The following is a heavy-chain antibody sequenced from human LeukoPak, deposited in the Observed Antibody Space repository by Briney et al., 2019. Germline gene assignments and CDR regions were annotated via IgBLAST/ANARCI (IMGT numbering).Heavy chain of an antibody. J-gene: IGHJ4*02. CDR2: INSDGSST. Sequence: GGSLRLSCAASGFTFSSYWMHWVRQAPGKGLVWVSRINSDGSSTSYADSVKGRFTISRDNAKNTLYLQMNSLRAEDTAVYYSAVTHPSSGWYSYWGQGTLVTVSS. CDR3: AVTHPSSGWYSY. D-gene: IGHD6-19*01. V-gene: IGHV3-74*01. CDR1: GFTFSSYW.